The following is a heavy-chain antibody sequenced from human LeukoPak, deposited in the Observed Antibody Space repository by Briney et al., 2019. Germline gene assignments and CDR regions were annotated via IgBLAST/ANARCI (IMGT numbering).Heavy chain of an antibody. CDR2: IYYSGST. V-gene: IGHV4-59*01. CDR1: GGSISSYY. D-gene: IGHD5-12*01. CDR3: AREVRYSGYDSYYFDY. Sequence: SETLSLTCTVSGGSISSYYWSWIQQPPGKGLEWIGYIYYSGSTNYNPSLKSRVTISVDTSKNQFSLKLSSVTAADTAVYYCAREVRYSGYDSYYFDYWGQGTLVTVSS. J-gene: IGHJ4*02.